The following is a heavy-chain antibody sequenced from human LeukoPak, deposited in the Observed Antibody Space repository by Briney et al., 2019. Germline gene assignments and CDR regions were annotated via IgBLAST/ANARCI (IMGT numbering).Heavy chain of an antibody. CDR1: GGSVSNSSYY. J-gene: IGHJ4*02. CDR2: IYYSGST. Sequence: ASETLSLTCTVSGGSVSNSSYYWGWIRQPPGKGLEWIGSIYYSGSTYYNPSLKSRVTLSVDTSKNQFSLKLSSVTAADTAVYYCARLQSSGLVWSVYWGQGTLVTVSS. CDR3: ARLQSSGLVWSVY. D-gene: IGHD2-21*01. V-gene: IGHV4-39*01.